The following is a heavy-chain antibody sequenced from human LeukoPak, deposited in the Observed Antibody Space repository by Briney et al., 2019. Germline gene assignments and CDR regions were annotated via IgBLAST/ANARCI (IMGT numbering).Heavy chain of an antibody. J-gene: IGHJ4*02. CDR3: AKVRNRLSSFYPAA. Sequence: ASVKVSCKASGYTFTDYYIHWVRQAPGQGLEWMGWINPHSGGRNLAQKFQGRVTMTRDTSITTAHLELSGLTSDDTAIYYCAKVRNRLSSFYPAAWGLGTLVTVSS. V-gene: IGHV1-2*02. CDR1: GYTFTDYY. CDR2: INPHSGGR. D-gene: IGHD6-13*01.